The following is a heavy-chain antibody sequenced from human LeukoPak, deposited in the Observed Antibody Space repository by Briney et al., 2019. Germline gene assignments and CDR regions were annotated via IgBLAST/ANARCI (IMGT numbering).Heavy chain of an antibody. CDR1: GYTFTNFG. J-gene: IGHJ3*01. V-gene: IGHV1-18*01. CDR3: ARQGRRGSYSPDDAFDL. Sequence: ASVKVSCKASGYTFTNFGVSWVRQAPGQGLEWMAWISGFNGNTNYAQKFQGRVTITTDTSTKKAYMELRSLTYDDTAVYFCARQGRRGSYSPDDAFDLWGQGTMVTVSS. D-gene: IGHD1-26*01. CDR2: ISGFNGNT.